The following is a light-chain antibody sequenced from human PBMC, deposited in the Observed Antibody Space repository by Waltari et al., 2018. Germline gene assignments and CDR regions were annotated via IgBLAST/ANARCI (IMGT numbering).Light chain of an antibody. CDR2: WAS. V-gene: IGKV4-1*01. CDR3: HQYYIPPLT. Sequence: DIVMTQSPDSLAVSLGERATINCKSSQSVLSPSNRKTYLAGYQQKPGETPRLLSNWASTRAAGVPDRFGGSGSGTDFTLTVSSLQAEDVAVYYCHQYYIPPLTFGQGTRLEIK. CDR1: QSVLSPSNRKTY. J-gene: IGKJ5*01.